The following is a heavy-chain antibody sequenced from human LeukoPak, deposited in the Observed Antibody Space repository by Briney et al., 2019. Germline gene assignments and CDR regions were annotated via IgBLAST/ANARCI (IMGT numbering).Heavy chain of an antibody. CDR1: GFTFSSYA. CDR2: ISGSGDNT. V-gene: IGHV3-23*01. D-gene: IGHD1-7*01. Sequence: AGGSLRLSCAASGFTFSSYAMSWVRQAPGKGLEWVSAISGSGDNTYYADSVKGRFTISRDNSKNTLYLQMNSLRAGDTAVYYCARETTKEYYFDYWGQGTLVTVTS. CDR3: ARETTKEYYFDY. J-gene: IGHJ4*02.